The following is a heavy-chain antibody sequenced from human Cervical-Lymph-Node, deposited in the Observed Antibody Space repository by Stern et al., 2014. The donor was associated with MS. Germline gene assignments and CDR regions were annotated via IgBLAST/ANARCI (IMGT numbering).Heavy chain of an antibody. V-gene: IGHV4-59*08. D-gene: IGHD2-15*01. CDR2: IYYNGST. J-gene: IGHJ5*02. CDR3: ARGVKGRIFPFVP. Sequence: QVQLVESGPGLVKPSETLSLTCTVSGGSISSYYWSWIRQPPGKGLEWIGYIYYNGSTTYNPSLKRRVTISVDTSTTEFSLKLTSGTAADTAMYYCARGVKGRIFPFVPWGQGTLVTVSS. CDR1: GGSISSYY.